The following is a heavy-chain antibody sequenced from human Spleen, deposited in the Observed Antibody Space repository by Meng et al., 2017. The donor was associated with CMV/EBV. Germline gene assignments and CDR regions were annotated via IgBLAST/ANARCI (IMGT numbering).Heavy chain of an antibody. J-gene: IGHJ6*02. CDR1: GFPFTGYF. V-gene: IGHV1-2*02. Sequence: ASVKVSCKASGFPFTGYFIHWVRQAPGQGLEWMGWINPNSGDTNYAQKFQGRVTMTRDTSITTAYMELSRLRSDDMAVYYCARVKRYCTGGSCSSTGYYGMDVWGQGTTVTVSS. D-gene: IGHD2-15*01. CDR2: INPNSGDT. CDR3: ARVKRYCTGGSCSSTGYYGMDV.